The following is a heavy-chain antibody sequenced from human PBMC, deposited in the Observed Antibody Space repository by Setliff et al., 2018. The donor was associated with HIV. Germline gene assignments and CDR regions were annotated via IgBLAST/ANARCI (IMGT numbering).Heavy chain of an antibody. CDR1: GGSISSYY. CDR3: ARGLSFYDPGGFDY. V-gene: IGHV4-59*08. CDR2: IYYSGMT. D-gene: IGHD3-22*01. Sequence: PSETLSLTCTVSGGSISSYYWSWIRQPPGKGLEWLGHIYYSGMTNYNPSLQSRVTISVDTSKNQFSLKLSSVTAADTAVYYCARGLSFYDPGGFDYWGQGTLVTVSS. J-gene: IGHJ4*02.